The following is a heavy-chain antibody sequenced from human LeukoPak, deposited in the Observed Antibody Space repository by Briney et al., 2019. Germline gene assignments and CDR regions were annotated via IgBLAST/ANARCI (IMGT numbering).Heavy chain of an antibody. Sequence: GGSLRLSCVASGFTFRNYGMSWVRLTPGKGLEWVSAISGSVGTTYYGDSVKGRFTISRDNPRNTVYLQMSGLRVEDTAIYYXXXXXXXGLGVASYYFDNWGQGTPVTVSS. CDR1: GFTFRNYG. CDR3: XXXXXXGLGVASYYFDN. J-gene: IGHJ4*02. V-gene: IGHV3-23*01. CDR2: ISGSVGTT. D-gene: IGHD2-2*01.